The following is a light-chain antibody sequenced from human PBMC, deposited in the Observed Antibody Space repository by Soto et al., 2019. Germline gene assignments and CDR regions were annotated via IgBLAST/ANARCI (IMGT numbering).Light chain of an antibody. CDR1: SSDVGGYNY. CDR2: DVS. Sequence: QSALTQPRSVSGSPGQSVTISSTGTSSDVGGYNYVSWYQQHPDKVPKLMIYDVSKRPSGVPDRFSGSKSGNTASLTISGLQAEDEADYYCCSYAGSPHVFGGGTKVTVL. J-gene: IGLJ2*01. V-gene: IGLV2-11*01. CDR3: CSYAGSPHV.